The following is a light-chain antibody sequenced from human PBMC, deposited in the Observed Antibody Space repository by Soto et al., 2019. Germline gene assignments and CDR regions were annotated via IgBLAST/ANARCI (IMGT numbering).Light chain of an antibody. CDR3: QQYNNWPIT. V-gene: IGKV3-15*01. J-gene: IGKJ5*01. CDR2: GAS. CDR1: QNILSN. Sequence: IVMTQSPATLSVSPGERATLSCRASQNILSNLAWCQQKPGQAPRLLIYGASTRATGVPARFSGSGSWTEFTLTISSLQSEDFEIYYCQQYNNWPITFGQGTRLEIK.